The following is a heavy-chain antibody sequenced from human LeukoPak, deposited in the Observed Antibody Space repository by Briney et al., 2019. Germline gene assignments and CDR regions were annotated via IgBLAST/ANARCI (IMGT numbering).Heavy chain of an antibody. CDR1: GFTFSSYA. CDR3: ARRLDDGDLYDYYYGMDV. CDR2: ISNRGSTI. Sequence: SGGSLRLSCAASGFTFSSYAMTWVRQAPGKGLEWISYISNRGSTIYYADSVKGRFTISRDTARNSLYLQMNSLRDEDAAVYYCARRLDDGDLYDYYYGMDVWGQGTTVTVCS. J-gene: IGHJ6*02. V-gene: IGHV3-48*02. D-gene: IGHD4-17*01.